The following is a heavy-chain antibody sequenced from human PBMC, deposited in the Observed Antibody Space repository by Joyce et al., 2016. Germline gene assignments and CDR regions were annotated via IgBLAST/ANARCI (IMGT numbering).Heavy chain of an antibody. Sequence: QVLLVQSGAAVKRPGSSLRVSCKSSVGDFSNYTVNWVRQAPGQRLEWMGGIIPFFGAAKYAEDFQGRVTLTADQSTRTAYLELSSLTSADTAVYYCARGGTSSDHYFFYTLDVWGPGTTVIVSS. D-gene: IGHD1-14*01. CDR3: ARGGTSSDHYFFYTLDV. CDR2: IIPFFGAA. CDR1: VGDFSNYT. J-gene: IGHJ6*02. V-gene: IGHV1-69*12.